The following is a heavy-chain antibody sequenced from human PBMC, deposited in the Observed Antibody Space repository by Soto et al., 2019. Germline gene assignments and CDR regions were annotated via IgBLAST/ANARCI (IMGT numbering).Heavy chain of an antibody. CDR3: ARDRGTMVRGPYGMDV. V-gene: IGHV4-61*01. CDR1: GGSVSSGSYY. Sequence: QVQLQESGPGLVKPSETLSLTCTVSGGSVSSGSYYWSWIRQPPGKGLEWIGYIYYSGSTNYNPSLKSRVTISVDTSKNQFPLKLSSVTAADTAVYYCARDRGTMVRGPYGMDVWGQGTTVTVSS. CDR2: IYYSGST. J-gene: IGHJ6*02. D-gene: IGHD3-10*01.